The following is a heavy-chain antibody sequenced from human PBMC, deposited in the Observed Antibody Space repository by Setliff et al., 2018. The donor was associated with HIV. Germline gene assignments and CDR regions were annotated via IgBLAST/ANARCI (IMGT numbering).Heavy chain of an antibody. V-gene: IGHV1-18*01. Sequence: VASVKVSCKASGYTFTSYGISWVRQAPGQGLEWMEWISAYNGNTNYAQKLQGRVTMTTDTSTSTAYMELRSLRSDDTAVYYCARDRAPHRDYVWGPPGPDAFDIWGQGTMVTVS. J-gene: IGHJ3*02. CDR3: ARDRAPHRDYVWGPPGPDAFDI. CDR2: ISAYNGNT. D-gene: IGHD3-16*01. CDR1: GYTFTSYG.